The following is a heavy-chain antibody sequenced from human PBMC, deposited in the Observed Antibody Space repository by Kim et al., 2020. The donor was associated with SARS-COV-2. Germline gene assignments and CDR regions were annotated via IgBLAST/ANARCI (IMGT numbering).Heavy chain of an antibody. V-gene: IGHV3-7*01. D-gene: IGHD1-26*01. CDR3: ARAYSGSYYAAFDI. CDR2: IKRDGTEK. J-gene: IGHJ3*02. CDR1: GFTFSSYW. Sequence: GGSLRLSCAASGFTFSSYWMTWVRQAPGKGLEWVASIKRDGTEKYYLDSVKGRFTISRDNINNSLYLQLSSLRAEDTAVYYCARAYSGSYYAAFDIWGQGTMVTVSS.